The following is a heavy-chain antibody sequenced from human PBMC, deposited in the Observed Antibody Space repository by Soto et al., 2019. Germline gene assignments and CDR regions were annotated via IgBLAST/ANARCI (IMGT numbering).Heavy chain of an antibody. CDR3: ARDELGGAYDFWH. Sequence: EVQLVESGGGLVQPGGYLRLSCAASGITVTNCFMTWVRQAPGKGLEWVSVISSAGGTYYADSVKGRFTISRDNYRNTLYLQMNTLRAEDTAVYYCARDELGGAYDFWHGGQGTLVTVSS. CDR2: ISSAGGT. CDR1: GITVTNCF. J-gene: IGHJ4*02. V-gene: IGHV3-66*01. D-gene: IGHD3-3*01.